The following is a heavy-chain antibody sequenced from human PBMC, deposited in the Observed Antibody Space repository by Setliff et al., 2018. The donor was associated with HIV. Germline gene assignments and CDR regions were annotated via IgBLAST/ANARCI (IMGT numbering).Heavy chain of an antibody. D-gene: IGHD2-2*01. CDR2: LHILVSSRVSDTP. J-gene: IGHJ4*01. V-gene: IGHV4-4*08. Sequence: SETLSLTCSVSSGSMTGHYWTWVRQPPGKGLEWIGYLHILVSSRVSDTPNYSPSLKSLITISLDTSKRQFSLTMTSVTAADTAVYYCARGLSSQTYWGTRPLGLDYWGQGSLVTVSS. CDR3: ARGLSSQTYWGTRPLGLDY. CDR1: SGSMTGHY.